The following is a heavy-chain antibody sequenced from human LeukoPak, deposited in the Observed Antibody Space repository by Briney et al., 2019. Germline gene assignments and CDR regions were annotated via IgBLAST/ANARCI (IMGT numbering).Heavy chain of an antibody. D-gene: IGHD1-26*01. CDR1: GFTFSGYW. J-gene: IGHJ4*02. V-gene: IGHV3-7*01. CDR3: AREELLHFDH. CDR2: IKQDGSEK. Sequence: GGSLRLSCAASGFTFSGYWMGWVRQAPEKGLEWVANIKQDGSEKYYVDSVKGRFTISRDNAKNTLYLQMNSLRAENTAVYYSAREELLHFDHWGQGTLVIASS.